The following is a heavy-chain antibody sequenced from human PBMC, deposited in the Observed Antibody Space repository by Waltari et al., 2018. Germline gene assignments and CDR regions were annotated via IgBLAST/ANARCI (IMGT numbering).Heavy chain of an antibody. CDR3: AKGVNIPVYHYIDV. Sequence: QVQLLESGGGLVKPGGSLRLSCAASGFIFVDYSMHWIRQGPGKGLEWISYITSSGDTKYYADSVKGRFAISRDNAKNSLYLQLNSLRAEDTAIYYCAKGVNIPVYHYIDVWGKGTTVSVSS. D-gene: IGHD3-3*01. CDR2: ITSSGDTK. CDR1: GFIFVDYS. V-gene: IGHV3-11*04. J-gene: IGHJ6*03.